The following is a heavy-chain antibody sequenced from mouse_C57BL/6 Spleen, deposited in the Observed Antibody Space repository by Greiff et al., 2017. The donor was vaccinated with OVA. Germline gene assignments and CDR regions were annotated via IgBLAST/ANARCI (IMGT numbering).Heavy chain of an antibody. CDR2: ISGGGGNT. CDR3: ARGADYFDY. CDR1: GFTFSSYT. Sequence: EVMLVESGGGLVKPGGSLKLSCAASGFTFSSYTMSWVRQTPEKRLEWVATISGGGGNTYYPDSVKGRFTISRDNAKNTLYLQMSSLRSEDTALYYCARGADYFDYWGQGTTLTVSS. V-gene: IGHV5-9*01. D-gene: IGHD3-3*01. J-gene: IGHJ2*01.